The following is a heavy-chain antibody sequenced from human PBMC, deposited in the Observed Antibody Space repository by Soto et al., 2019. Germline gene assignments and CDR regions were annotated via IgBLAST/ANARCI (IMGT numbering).Heavy chain of an antibody. CDR2: ISGNSGST. D-gene: IGHD1-26*01. J-gene: IGHJ4*02. V-gene: IGHV3-23*01. Sequence: EVQLLESGGGLVQPGGSLRLSCAASGFTFSSYSMIWVRQAPGKGLEWVSGISGNSGSTYYADSVKGRFTISRDNSQNTVYLQMTTLRAEDTAVFYCAIATQVGLTTFLDSWGQGAVVSVSS. CDR3: AIATQVGLTTFLDS. CDR1: GFTFSSYS.